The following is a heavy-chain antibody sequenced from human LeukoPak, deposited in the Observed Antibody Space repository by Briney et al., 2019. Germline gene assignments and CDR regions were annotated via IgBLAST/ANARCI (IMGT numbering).Heavy chain of an antibody. CDR2: INPNSGGT. V-gene: IGHV1-2*02. Sequence: GASVKVSCKASGYTFTGYYLHCVRQAPGQGLEWMGGINPNSGGTNFAQKFQARVTMTRDTSITTAYMELSRLRSDGTAVYYCARDFYGGYSYGPFDYWGQGTLVTVSS. J-gene: IGHJ4*02. CDR3: ARDFYGGYSYGPFDY. D-gene: IGHD5-18*01. CDR1: GYTFTGYY.